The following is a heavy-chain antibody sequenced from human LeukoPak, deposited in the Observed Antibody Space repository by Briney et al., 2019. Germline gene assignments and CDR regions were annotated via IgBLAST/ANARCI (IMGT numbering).Heavy chain of an antibody. V-gene: IGHV4-39*07. CDR1: SGSISSTSYY. CDR2: VYYSGST. D-gene: IGHD1-26*01. J-gene: IGHJ4*02. CDR3: SRESGAFCPFGY. Sequence: SETLSLTCTVSSGSISSTSYYWGWIRQPPGKGLEWIGSVYYSGSTYYNPSLKSRVTISVDKSKDQFSLKLSSVTAADTAIYYCSRESGAFCPFGYWGQGTLVIVPP.